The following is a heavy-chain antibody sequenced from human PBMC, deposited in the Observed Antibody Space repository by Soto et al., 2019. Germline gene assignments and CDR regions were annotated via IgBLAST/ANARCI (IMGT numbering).Heavy chain of an antibody. V-gene: IGHV4-31*02. Sequence: SVQSHGRGGNPCTCILQHPGKGKEWIAYIYTTGSTYYNPSLKSRVGISVDTSKNQFSLKLSSGTAEDTAVYDCALAIPVFGSADYWRQG. J-gene: IGHJ4*02. D-gene: IGHD3-16*01. CDR3: ALAIPVFGSADY. CDR1: VQSHGRGGNP. CDR2: IYTTGST.